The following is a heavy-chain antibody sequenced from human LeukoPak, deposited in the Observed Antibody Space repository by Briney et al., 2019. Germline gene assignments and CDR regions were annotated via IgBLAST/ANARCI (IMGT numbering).Heavy chain of an antibody. V-gene: IGHV3-66*01. CDR1: GFTVSSNY. CDR3: ARDSGGTRYYYGMDV. CDR2: LYGDGRA. Sequence: GGSLRLSCAVSGFTVSSNYMNWVRRAPGKGLEWVSVLYGDGRAYYADSVRGRFTISRDNSKNTLYLQMNSLRAEDTAVYYCARDSGGTRYYYGMDVWGQGTTVTVSS. D-gene: IGHD1-26*01. J-gene: IGHJ6*02.